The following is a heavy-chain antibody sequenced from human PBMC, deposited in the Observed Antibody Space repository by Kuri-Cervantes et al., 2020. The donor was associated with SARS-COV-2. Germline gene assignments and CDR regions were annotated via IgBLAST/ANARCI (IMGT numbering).Heavy chain of an antibody. D-gene: IGHD2-2*01. V-gene: IGHV3-30-3*01. Sequence: GESLKISCAASGFTFSSYAMHWVRQAPGKGLEWVAVISYDGSNKYYADSVKGRFTISRDNSKNTLYLQMNSLRAEDTAVYYCARDLGVVVPAIDYGMDVWGQGTTVTDSS. CDR2: ISYDGSNK. CDR1: GFTFSSYA. J-gene: IGHJ6*02. CDR3: ARDLGVVVPAIDYGMDV.